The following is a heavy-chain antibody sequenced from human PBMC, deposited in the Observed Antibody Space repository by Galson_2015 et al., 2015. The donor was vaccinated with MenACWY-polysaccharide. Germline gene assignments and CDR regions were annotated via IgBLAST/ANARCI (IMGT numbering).Heavy chain of an antibody. J-gene: IGHJ5*02. Sequence: SLRLSCAASGFSFSTYWMHWVRHAPGKGPVWVSRINADGSATGYADSVRGRFTISRDNAKHTLYLEMNSLRAEDTAVYYCTKAGAKCCSGSSCYFNWFDPWGQGSLVTVSS. CDR3: TKAGAKCCSGSSCYFNWFDP. CDR1: GFSFSTYW. CDR2: INADGSAT. D-gene: IGHD2-15*01. V-gene: IGHV3-74*01.